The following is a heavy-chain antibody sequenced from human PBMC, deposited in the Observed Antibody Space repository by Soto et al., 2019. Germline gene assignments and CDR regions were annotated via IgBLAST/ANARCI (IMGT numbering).Heavy chain of an antibody. V-gene: IGHV1-8*01. J-gene: IGHJ4*02. Sequence: QVQLVQSGAEVREPGASVKVSCTASGYSFTSLDINWVRQTAGQGLEWMGWMQPSTGRTGYAQKFQGRVTMTRDTSINTAYMERTTITSDDTAFYYCSRGVSAGVDYWGQGTLVTVSS. D-gene: IGHD1-26*01. CDR3: SRGVSAGVDY. CDR2: MQPSTGRT. CDR1: GYSFTSLD.